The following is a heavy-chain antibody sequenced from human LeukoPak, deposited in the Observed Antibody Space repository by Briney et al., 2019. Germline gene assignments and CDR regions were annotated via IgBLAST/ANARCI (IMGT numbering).Heavy chain of an antibody. V-gene: IGHV3-48*01. CDR1: GFTFSSYS. CDR2: ISSSSSTI. Sequence: GGSLRLSCAASGFTFSSYSMNWVRQAPGKGLEWVSYISSSSSTIYYADSVKGRFTISRDNAKNSLYLQMNSLRAEDTAVYYCARDLQHQAGYWGQGTLVTVSS. CDR3: ARDLQHQAGY. J-gene: IGHJ4*02. D-gene: IGHD6-13*01.